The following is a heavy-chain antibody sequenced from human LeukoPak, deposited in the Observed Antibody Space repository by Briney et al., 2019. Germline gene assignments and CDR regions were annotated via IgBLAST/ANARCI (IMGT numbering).Heavy chain of an antibody. CDR2: ISDNGGRT. V-gene: IGHV3-23*01. D-gene: IGHD3-22*01. J-gene: IGHJ4*02. CDR1: GFTFSDHY. CDR3: ATDREGDPSAYYLV. Sequence: PGGSLRLSCAASGFTFSDHYMDWVRQAPGKGLEWVSTISDNGGRTYYADSVKGRFTISRDNSKNTLFLQMNSLRAEDSAVYYCATDREGDPSAYYLVGGQGTLITVSS.